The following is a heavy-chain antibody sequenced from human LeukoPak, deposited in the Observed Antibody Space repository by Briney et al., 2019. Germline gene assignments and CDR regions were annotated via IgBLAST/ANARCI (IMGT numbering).Heavy chain of an antibody. D-gene: IGHD3-9*01. V-gene: IGHV1-18*01. CDR2: ISAYNGNT. Sequence: GASVKVSCKASGYTFTSYGISWVRQAPGQGLEWMGWISAYNGNTNYAQKLQGRVTMTTDTSTSTAYMELRSLRSDDTAVYYCARADSYGTYYDILTGYYTFQSPDYWGQGTLVTVSS. J-gene: IGHJ4*02. CDR1: GYTFTSYG. CDR3: ARADSYGTYYDILTGYYTFQSPDY.